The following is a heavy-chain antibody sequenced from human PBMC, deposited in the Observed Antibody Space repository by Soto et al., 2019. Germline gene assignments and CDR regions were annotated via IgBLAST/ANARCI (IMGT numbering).Heavy chain of an antibody. D-gene: IGHD3-9*01. CDR3: ARHLYYDISPGYLRPYHYYGMDV. Sequence: SETLSLTCNVSGGSIDRSNYYWDWLRQPPGKGLEWIGTTYYNGNAYYNPSLRSRVSMSVDTSKNQFSLKLTSVTAADTAVYYCARHLYYDISPGYLRPYHYYGMDVWGQGTTVTVSS. V-gene: IGHV4-39*01. J-gene: IGHJ6*02. CDR1: GGSIDRSNYY. CDR2: TYYNGNA.